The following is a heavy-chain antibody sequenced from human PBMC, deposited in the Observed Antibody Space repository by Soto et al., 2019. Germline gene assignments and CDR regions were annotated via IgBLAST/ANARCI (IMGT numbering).Heavy chain of an antibody. Sequence: ASVKVSCKASGYTFTGHYLHWVRQAPGQGLEWVGCINPNSGSTNYAQTFQGRVTMTRDTSINTACMDLSRLRSDDTAVYYCATAGNWNGLTWGQGTLVTVSS. CDR1: GYTFTGHY. CDR2: INPNSGST. J-gene: IGHJ5*02. D-gene: IGHD1-1*01. CDR3: ATAGNWNGLT. V-gene: IGHV1-2*02.